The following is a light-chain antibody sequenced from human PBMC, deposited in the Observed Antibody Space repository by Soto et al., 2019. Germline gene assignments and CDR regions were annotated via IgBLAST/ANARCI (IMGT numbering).Light chain of an antibody. CDR3: QQYGSSPPT. CDR2: GES. Sequence: EIVMTQSLATLSLSPGERDTLSCRASQSVSSSYLAWYQQKPGQAPRLRIYGESSRATGIPDRGSVSWAWKDVNRNISRLEPEDLAVYYGQQYGSSPPTFCQVTKVDI. J-gene: IGKJ1*01. CDR1: QSVSSSY. V-gene: IGKV3-20*01.